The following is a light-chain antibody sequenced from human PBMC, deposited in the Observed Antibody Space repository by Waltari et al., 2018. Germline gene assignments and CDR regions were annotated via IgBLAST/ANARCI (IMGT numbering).Light chain of an antibody. Sequence: DIQMTQSPSSLSASVGHRVTITRRASQSISSYLNWYQQKPGKAPKLLIYAASSLQSGVPSRFSGSGSGTDFTLTISSLQPEDFATYYCQQSYSTPPITFGQGTRLEIK. V-gene: IGKV1-39*01. J-gene: IGKJ5*01. CDR1: QSISSY. CDR3: QQSYSTPPIT. CDR2: AAS.